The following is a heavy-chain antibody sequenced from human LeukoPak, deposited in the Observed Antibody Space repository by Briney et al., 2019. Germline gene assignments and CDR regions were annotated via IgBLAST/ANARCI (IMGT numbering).Heavy chain of an antibody. V-gene: IGHV4-30-4*01. Sequence: TSQTLSLTCTVSGGSISSGDYYWSWIRQPPGKGLEWIGYTYYSGSTYYNSSLKNRVSISVDTSKNQFSLNLSSVTAADTAVYYCARPYYYDSRIDPWGQGTLVTVSS. CDR1: GGSISSGDYY. CDR3: ARPYYYDSRIDP. D-gene: IGHD3-22*01. CDR2: TYYSGST. J-gene: IGHJ5*02.